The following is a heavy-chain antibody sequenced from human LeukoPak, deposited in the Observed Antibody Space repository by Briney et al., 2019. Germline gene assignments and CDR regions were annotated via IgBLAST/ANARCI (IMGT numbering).Heavy chain of an antibody. J-gene: IGHJ4*02. CDR2: ITGNSDNT. D-gene: IGHD1-26*01. Sequence: GGSLRLSCAAPGFIFSTYPMSWVRQAPGKGLEWVSAITGNSDNTYYADSVKGRFTISRDNSKNALSLQMNSLRVEDTAVYYCAKENPVGGTNYFDYWGQGTLVTVSS. CDR1: GFIFSTYP. V-gene: IGHV3-23*01. CDR3: AKENPVGGTNYFDY.